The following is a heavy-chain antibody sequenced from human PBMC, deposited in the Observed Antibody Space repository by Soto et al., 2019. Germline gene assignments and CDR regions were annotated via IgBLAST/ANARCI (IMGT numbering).Heavy chain of an antibody. CDR3: AREGFQWLDPGWFDP. V-gene: IGHV3-7*01. J-gene: IGHJ5*02. Sequence: EVPLVESGGGLVQPGGSLRLSCAASGFTFSSYWMSWVRQAPGKGLEWVANIKQDGSEKYYVDSVKGRFTISRDNAKNSLYLQMNSLRAEDTAVYYCAREGFQWLDPGWFDPWGQGTLVTVSS. D-gene: IGHD6-19*01. CDR1: GFTFSSYW. CDR2: IKQDGSEK.